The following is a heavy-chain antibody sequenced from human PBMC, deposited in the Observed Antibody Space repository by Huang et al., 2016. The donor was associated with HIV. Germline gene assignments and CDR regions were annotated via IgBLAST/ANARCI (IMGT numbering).Heavy chain of an antibody. CDR1: GFRLNYFY. D-gene: IGHD2-21*01. J-gene: IGHJ2*01. Sequence: EVQLVQTGGALVQPGGSLRISCAASGFRLNYFYMEWVRKDPGKGLEWVSSSRNKVNSYTTEYAASVKGRVIISRGDSQNSLYLQMSSLRVDDTAIYYCARDLGGGESTGYFDLWGRGTQVTVSS. CDR3: ARDLGGGESTGYFDL. V-gene: IGHV3-72*01. CDR2: SRNKVNSYTT.